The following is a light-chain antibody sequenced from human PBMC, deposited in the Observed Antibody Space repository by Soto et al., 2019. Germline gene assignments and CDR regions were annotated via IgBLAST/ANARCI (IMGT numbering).Light chain of an antibody. Sequence: EIVMTQSPATQSVSPGERVTLSCRASQSVGNNLAWYQQKTGQVPRLLIHGASTRATGIPARFSGSGSGTEFTLTISSLQSEDFAVYYCQQCDNWPRTVGQGTKVDIK. CDR3: QQCDNWPRT. J-gene: IGKJ2*01. CDR2: GAS. CDR1: QSVGNN. V-gene: IGKV3-15*01.